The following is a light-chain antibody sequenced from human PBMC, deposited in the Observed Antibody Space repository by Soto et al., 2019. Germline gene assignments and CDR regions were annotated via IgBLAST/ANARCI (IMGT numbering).Light chain of an antibody. J-gene: IGKJ2*01. Sequence: EIVLTQSPGTLSLSPGERATLSCRASQSVSSSYLAWYQQKPGQAPRLLIYGASSRATGIPDRFSGSGSGTAFTITISRLEPEDFAVYYCQQYGSSPRYTFGQGTKLEIK. CDR1: QSVSSSY. CDR3: QQYGSSPRYT. CDR2: GAS. V-gene: IGKV3-20*01.